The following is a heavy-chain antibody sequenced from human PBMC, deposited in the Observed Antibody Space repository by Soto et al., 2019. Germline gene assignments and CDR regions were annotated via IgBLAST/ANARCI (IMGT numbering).Heavy chain of an antibody. CDR2: VIPIFGTA. CDR3: ARDLVTPGVDY. D-gene: IGHD2-21*02. V-gene: IGHV1-69*06. CDR1: GGTFSSYA. J-gene: IGHJ4*02. Sequence: QVQLVQSGAEVKKPGASVQVSCKASGGTFSSYAISWLRQAPGQGLEWMGGVIPIFGTANYAQKCQGRVTITADKSTSTAYMELSSLRSEDTAVYYCARDLVTPGVDYWGQGTLVTVSS.